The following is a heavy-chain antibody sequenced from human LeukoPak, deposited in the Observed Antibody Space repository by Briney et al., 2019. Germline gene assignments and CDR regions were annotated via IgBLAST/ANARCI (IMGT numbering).Heavy chain of an antibody. CDR2: ISSSGSTI. J-gene: IGHJ6*03. CDR1: GFTFSDYY. Sequence: GGSLRLSCAASGFTFSDYYMSWIRQAPGKGLEWVSYISSSGSTIYYADSVKGRFTISRDNAKNSLYLQMNSLGAEDTAVYYCARGGAHCSSTSCYSYYYYYYYMDVWGKGTTVTVSS. CDR3: ARGGAHCSSTSCYSYYYYYYYMDV. D-gene: IGHD2-2*01. V-gene: IGHV3-11*04.